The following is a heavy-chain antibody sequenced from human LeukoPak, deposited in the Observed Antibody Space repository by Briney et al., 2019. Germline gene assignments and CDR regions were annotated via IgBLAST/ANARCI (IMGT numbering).Heavy chain of an antibody. J-gene: IGHJ4*02. D-gene: IGHD2-2*01. V-gene: IGHV3-74*01. CDR2: INSDGSST. CDR3: ARDQGLYCSSTSCPTLGHFDY. Sequence: PGGSLRLSRAASGFTFSSYWMHWVRQAPGKGLVWVSRINSDGSSTSYADSVKGRFTISRDNAKNTLYLQMNSLRAEDTAVYYCARDQGLYCSSTSCPTLGHFDYWGQGTLVTVSS. CDR1: GFTFSSYW.